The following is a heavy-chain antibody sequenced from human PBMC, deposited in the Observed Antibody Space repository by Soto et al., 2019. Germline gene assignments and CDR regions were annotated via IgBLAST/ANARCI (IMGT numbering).Heavy chain of an antibody. CDR3: ARYSRGLYDIMSGYYS. D-gene: IGHD3-9*01. CDR2: IYYSGST. Sequence: PSETLSLTCTVSGGSISSSSYYWGWMRQPPGKGLEWIGSIYYSGSTYYDPSLKSRVTISVDTSKNQFSLKLSSVTAADTAVYYSARYSRGLYDIMSGYYSWGQGTLVTVSS. V-gene: IGHV4-39*01. J-gene: IGHJ5*02. CDR1: GGSISSSSYY.